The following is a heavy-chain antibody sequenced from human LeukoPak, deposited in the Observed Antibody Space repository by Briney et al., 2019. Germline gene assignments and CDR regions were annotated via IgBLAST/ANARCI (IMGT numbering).Heavy chain of an antibody. J-gene: IGHJ4*02. Sequence: GGSLRLSCGASGFRFSNYAMTWVRQAPGRGLELVSGISGSGGTTFYADSVRGRFTISRDNSRDTLYLLMNSLRAEDTAVYYCAKERSSEDYPYYFDSWGQGTLVTVSS. V-gene: IGHV3-23*01. D-gene: IGHD3-22*01. CDR2: ISGSGGTT. CDR3: AKERSSEDYPYYFDS. CDR1: GFRFSNYA.